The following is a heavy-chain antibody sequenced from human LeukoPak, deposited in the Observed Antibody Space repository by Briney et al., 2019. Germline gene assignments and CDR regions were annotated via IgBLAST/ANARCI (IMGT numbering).Heavy chain of an antibody. CDR1: GGSISSYT. J-gene: IGHJ5*02. CDR3: ARETYNDAWYGDL. CDR2: IYSSGTT. V-gene: IGHV4-4*07. Sequence: SETLSLTCTVSGGSISSYTRSWTRQPAGMRLEWIGRIYSSGTTNYNPSFESRVTMSVDTSKNQFYLKLTSVTAADTAVYYCARETYNDAWYGDLWGQGSLVTVSS. D-gene: IGHD3-16*01.